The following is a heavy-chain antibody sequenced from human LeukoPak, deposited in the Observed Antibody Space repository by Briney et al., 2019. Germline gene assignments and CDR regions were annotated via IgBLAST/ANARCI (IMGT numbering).Heavy chain of an antibody. CDR2: IYYSGST. J-gene: IGHJ3*02. CDR1: GGSISSYY. V-gene: IGHV4-59*01. Sequence: PSETLSLTCTVSGGSISSYYWSWIRQPPGKGLEWIGYIYYSGSTNYNPSLKSRVTISVDTSKNQFSLKLSSVTAADTAVYYCVRKVTVTTPDDAFDIWGQGTMVTVSS. CDR3: VRKVTVTTPDDAFDI. D-gene: IGHD4-17*01.